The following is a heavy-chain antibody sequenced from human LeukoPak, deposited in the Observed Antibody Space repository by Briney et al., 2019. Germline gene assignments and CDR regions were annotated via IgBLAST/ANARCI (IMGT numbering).Heavy chain of an antibody. J-gene: IGHJ5*02. CDR3: VRHRSGQAWLDP. Sequence: SETLSLTCTVAGDSVTSSSYCWGWIRQPPGTGLEWIGCIYYSGSSYYNSSLNSRVTISVDTSKNEFSLRLKSVTATDTALYYCVRHRSGQAWLDPWGQGTLVTVSS. V-gene: IGHV4-39*01. CDR1: GDSVTSSSYC. CDR2: IYYSGSS. D-gene: IGHD1-26*01.